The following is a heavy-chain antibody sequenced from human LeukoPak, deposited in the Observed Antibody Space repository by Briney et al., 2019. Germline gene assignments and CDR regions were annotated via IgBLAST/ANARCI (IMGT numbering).Heavy chain of an antibody. Sequence: GGSLRLSCAASGFTFSSYAMSWVRQAPGRGLEWVSSIGGSGFSTYYADSVKGRFTISRDNSENTLHLQMSSLRAEDTAVYYCAKDRGAYCSSTSCSLYFDSWGQGTLVTVSS. D-gene: IGHD2-2*01. V-gene: IGHV3-23*01. CDR2: IGGSGFST. CDR1: GFTFSSYA. CDR3: AKDRGAYCSSTSCSLYFDS. J-gene: IGHJ4*02.